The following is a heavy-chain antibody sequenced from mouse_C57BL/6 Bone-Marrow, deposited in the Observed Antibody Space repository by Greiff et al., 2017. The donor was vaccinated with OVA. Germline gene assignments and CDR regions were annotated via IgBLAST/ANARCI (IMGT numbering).Heavy chain of an antibody. CDR2: IDPSDSYT. Sequence: QVQLQQPGAELVKPGASVKMSCKASGYTFTSYWMHWVKQRPGQGLEWIGEIDPSDSYTNYNQKFKGKSTLTVDKSSSTAYMQLSSLTSEDSAVYYCAAYYSNSDYWGQGTTLTVSS. CDR3: AAYYSNSDY. V-gene: IGHV1-69*01. J-gene: IGHJ2*01. D-gene: IGHD2-5*01. CDR1: GYTFTSYW.